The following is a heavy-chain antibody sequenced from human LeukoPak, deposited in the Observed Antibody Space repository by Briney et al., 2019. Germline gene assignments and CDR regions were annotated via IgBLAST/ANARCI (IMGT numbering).Heavy chain of an antibody. CDR1: GGTFSSYA. CDR2: ISYDGSNK. J-gene: IGHJ6*03. Sequence: SCKASGGTFSSYAMHWVRQAPGKGLEWVAVISYDGSNKYYADSVKGRFTISRDNSKNTLYLQMNSLKTEDTGVYYCVRLSRGAMNYHMDVWGKGTTVTISS. D-gene: IGHD3-10*01. CDR3: VRLSRGAMNYHMDV. V-gene: IGHV3-30*04.